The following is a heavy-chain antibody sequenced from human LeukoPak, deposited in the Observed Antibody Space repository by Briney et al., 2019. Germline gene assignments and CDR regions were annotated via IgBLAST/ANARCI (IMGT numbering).Heavy chain of an antibody. CDR1: GDSLGGSYY. Sequence: TSETLSLTCTVSGDSLGGSYYWSWIRQPARKGLEWIGRIYNTGNPNYRPSLKGRVSISRDTSKKQISLKLNSVTAADTAVYYCERLWYYYDTRGYHDAFDVWGQGILVIVSS. V-gene: IGHV4-61*02. CDR3: ERLWYYYDTRGYHDAFDV. CDR2: IYNTGNP. J-gene: IGHJ3*01. D-gene: IGHD3-22*01.